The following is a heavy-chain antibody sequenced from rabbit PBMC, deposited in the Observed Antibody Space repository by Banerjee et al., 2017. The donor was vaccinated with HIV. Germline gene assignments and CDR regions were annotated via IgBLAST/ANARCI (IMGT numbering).Heavy chain of an antibody. J-gene: IGHJ4*01. V-gene: IGHV1S40*01. CDR3: AREIGYAGGTYCTGFNL. CDR1: GFSFSSGYN. Sequence: QQLVESGGGLVKPGASLTLTCKASGFSFSSGYNMCWVRQAPGKGLEWIACIYVDSDNTAYANWAKGRFTISKTSSTTVTLQMTSLTTADTATYFCAREIGYAGGTYCTGFNLWGQGTLVTVS. CDR2: IYVDSDNT. D-gene: IGHD8-1*01.